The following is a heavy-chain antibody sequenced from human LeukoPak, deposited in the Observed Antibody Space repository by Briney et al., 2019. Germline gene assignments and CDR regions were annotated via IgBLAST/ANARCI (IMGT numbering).Heavy chain of an antibody. Sequence: SGGSLRLSCVASGFTFSSYWMSWVRQAPGKGLEWVSYISSSGSTIYYADSVKGRFTISRDNAKNSLYLQMNSLRAEDTAVYYCARAGAFIAAAGLDYWGQGTLVTVSS. CDR1: GFTFSSYW. D-gene: IGHD6-13*01. J-gene: IGHJ4*02. CDR2: ISSSGSTI. V-gene: IGHV3-48*03. CDR3: ARAGAFIAAAGLDY.